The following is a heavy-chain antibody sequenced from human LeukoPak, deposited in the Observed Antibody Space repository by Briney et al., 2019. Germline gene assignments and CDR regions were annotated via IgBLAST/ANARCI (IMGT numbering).Heavy chain of an antibody. V-gene: IGHV3-30*18. CDR2: ISYDGSNK. D-gene: IGHD6-19*01. J-gene: IGHJ4*02. CDR1: GFTFSSYG. Sequence: GGSLRLSCAASGFTFSSYGMHWVRQAPGKGLEWVAVISYDGSNKYYADSVKGRFTISRDNSKNTLYLQMNSLRAEDTAVYYCAKADGSGWYYDYWGQGTLVTVSS. CDR3: AKADGSGWYYDY.